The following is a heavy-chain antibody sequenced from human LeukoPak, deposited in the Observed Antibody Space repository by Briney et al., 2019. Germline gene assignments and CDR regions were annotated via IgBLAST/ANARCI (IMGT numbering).Heavy chain of an antibody. Sequence: ASMKVSCKASGYTFTSYGITWVRQAPGQGLEWMGYICTYNGNTKYAQKLQGRVTMTTDTSSTTAYMELRSLTSDDTAVYYCARGQFGQPSFDYWGQGTLLTVSS. V-gene: IGHV1-18*01. D-gene: IGHD3-10*01. CDR2: ICTYNGNT. J-gene: IGHJ4*02. CDR3: ARGQFGQPSFDY. CDR1: GYTFTSYG.